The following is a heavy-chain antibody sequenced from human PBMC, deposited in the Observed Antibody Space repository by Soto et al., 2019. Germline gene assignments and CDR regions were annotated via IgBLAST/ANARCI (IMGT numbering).Heavy chain of an antibody. D-gene: IGHD3-22*01. Sequence: GASVKVSCKASGYTSTRYYMHWVRQAPGQGLEWMGIINPSDDATSYAEKFQGRLTMTKDTSTSTVYMEMSSLRSEDTAVYYCARDLTREGDYYDRSGYYLDYWGQGTLVTVSS. CDR3: ARDLTREGDYYDRSGYYLDY. V-gene: IGHV1-46*01. CDR1: GYTSTRYY. J-gene: IGHJ4*02. CDR2: INPSDDAT.